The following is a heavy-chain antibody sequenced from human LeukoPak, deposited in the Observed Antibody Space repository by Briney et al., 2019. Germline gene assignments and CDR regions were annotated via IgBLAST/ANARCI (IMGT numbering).Heavy chain of an antibody. CDR3: ARTSLLWFGELLSPEFDY. CDR2: IYYSGST. J-gene: IGHJ4*02. Sequence: SETLSLTCTVSGGSISSYYWSWIRQPPGKGLEWIGYIYYSGSTNYNPSLKSRVTISVDTSKNQFSLKLSSVTAADTAVYYCARTSLLWFGELLSPEFDYWGQGTLVTVSS. V-gene: IGHV4-59*08. CDR1: GGSISSYY. D-gene: IGHD3-10*01.